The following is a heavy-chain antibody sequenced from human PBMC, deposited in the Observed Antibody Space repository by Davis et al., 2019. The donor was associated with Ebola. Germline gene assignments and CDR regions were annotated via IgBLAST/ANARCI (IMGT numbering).Heavy chain of an antibody. CDR1: GGSFSGYY. V-gene: IGHV4-34*01. CDR3: ARHPLRNYYYYGMDV. CDR2: INHSGST. Sequence: SETLSLTCAVYGGSFSGYYWSWIRQPLGKGLEWIGEINHSGSTNYNPSLKSRVTISVDTSKNQFSLKLSSVTAADTAVYYCARHPLRNYYYYGMDVWGQGTTVTVSS. J-gene: IGHJ6*02.